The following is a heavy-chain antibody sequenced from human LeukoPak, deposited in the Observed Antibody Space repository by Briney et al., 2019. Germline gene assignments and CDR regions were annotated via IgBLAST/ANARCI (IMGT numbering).Heavy chain of an antibody. Sequence: GGSLRLSCAASGFTFSSYAMSWVRQAPGKGLEWVSAISGSGGSTYYADSVKGRFTISRDNAKNTLYLQMNSLRAEDTAVYYCAKDGRYSSNWSFDYWGQGTLVTVSS. CDR2: ISGSGGST. CDR3: AKDGRYSSNWSFDY. J-gene: IGHJ4*02. D-gene: IGHD6-13*01. CDR1: GFTFSSYA. V-gene: IGHV3-23*01.